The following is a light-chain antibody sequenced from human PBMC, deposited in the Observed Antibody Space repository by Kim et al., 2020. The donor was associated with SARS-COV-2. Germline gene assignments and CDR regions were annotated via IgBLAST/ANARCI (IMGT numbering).Light chain of an antibody. CDR1: QSVSSSY. V-gene: IGKV3-20*01. J-gene: IGKJ4*01. CDR2: GAS. CDR3: QQSYSTPWLT. Sequence: EIVLTQSPGTLSLSPGERATLSCRASQSVSSSYLAWYQQKPGQAPRLLIYGASSRATGIPDRFSGSGSGTDFTLTISSLQPEDFATYYCQQSYSTPWLTFGGGTKVDIK.